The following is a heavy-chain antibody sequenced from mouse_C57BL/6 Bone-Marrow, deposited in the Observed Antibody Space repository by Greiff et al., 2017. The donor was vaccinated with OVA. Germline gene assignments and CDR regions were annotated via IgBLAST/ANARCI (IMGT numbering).Heavy chain of an antibody. CDR2: ISSGGSYT. CDR1: GFTFSSYG. CDR3: ARLYYYGRYAMDY. Sequence: DVKLVESGGDLVKPGGSLKLSCAASGFTFSSYGMSWVRQTPDKRLEWVATISSGGSYTYYPDSVKGRFTISRDNAKNTLYLQMSSLKSEDTAMYYCARLYYYGRYAMDYWGQGTSVTVSS. D-gene: IGHD1-1*01. V-gene: IGHV5-6*02. J-gene: IGHJ4*01.